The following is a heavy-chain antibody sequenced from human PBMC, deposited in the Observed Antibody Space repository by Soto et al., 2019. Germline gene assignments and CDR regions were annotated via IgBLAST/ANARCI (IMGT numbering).Heavy chain of an antibody. CDR1: GGSISSGGYY. CDR3: ARDVDYDILTGTRRYYYGMDV. CDR2: IYYSGST. V-gene: IGHV4-31*03. Sequence: SETLSLTCTVSGGSISSGGYYWSWIRQHPGKGLEWIGYIYYSGSTYYNPSLKSRVTISVDTSKNQFSLKLSSVTAADTAVYYCARDVDYDILTGTRRYYYGMDVWGQGTTVTVSS. J-gene: IGHJ6*02. D-gene: IGHD3-9*01.